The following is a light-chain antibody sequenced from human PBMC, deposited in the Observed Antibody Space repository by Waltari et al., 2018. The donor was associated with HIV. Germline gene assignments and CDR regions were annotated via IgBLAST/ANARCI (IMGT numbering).Light chain of an antibody. Sequence: QSALTQPPSASGSPGQSVTISCTGTSNDVGGYNYVSWYLQRPGKAPKLVVYEVIKRPSGVPDRFSASKSGNTASLTVSGLQAEDEGDYYCCSYAGWSDSWVFGTGTKVTVL. V-gene: IGLV2-8*01. CDR2: EVI. J-gene: IGLJ1*01. CDR1: SNDVGGYNY. CDR3: CSYAGWSDSWV.